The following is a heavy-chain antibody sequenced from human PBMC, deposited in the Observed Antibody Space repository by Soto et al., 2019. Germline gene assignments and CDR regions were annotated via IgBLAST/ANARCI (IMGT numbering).Heavy chain of an antibody. V-gene: IGHV3-23*01. CDR1: GFTFSSYA. D-gene: IGHD3-3*01. CDR2: ISGSGGST. J-gene: IGHJ4*02. Sequence: PVGSLRLSCAASGFTFSSYAMSWVRQAPGKGLEWVSAISGSGGSTYYADSVKGRFTISRDNSKNTLYLQMNSLRAEDTAVYYCAKDEQLNYDFWSGHYFDYWGQGTLVTVSS. CDR3: AKDEQLNYDFWSGHYFDY.